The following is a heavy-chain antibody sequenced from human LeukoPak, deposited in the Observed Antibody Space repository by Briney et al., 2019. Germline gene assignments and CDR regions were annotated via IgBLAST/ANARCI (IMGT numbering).Heavy chain of an antibody. J-gene: IGHJ5*02. V-gene: IGHV3-30-3*01. Sequence: GGSLRLSCAASGFTFSSYAMHWVRQAPGKGLEWVAVISYDGSNKYYADSVKGRFTISRDNSKNTLYLQMNSLRAEDTAVYFCARPGVDPWGQGTLVTVSS. CDR3: ARPGVDP. CDR2: ISYDGSNK. CDR1: GFTFSSYA.